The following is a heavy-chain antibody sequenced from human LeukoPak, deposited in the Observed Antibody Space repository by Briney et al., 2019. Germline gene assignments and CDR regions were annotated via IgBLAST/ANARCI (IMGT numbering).Heavy chain of an antibody. D-gene: IGHD3-3*01. CDR2: IIPIFGTA. CDR3: ASAPYYDFWSGYFPTHY. Sequence: ASVKVSCKASGYTFTSYYMHWVRQAPGQGLEWMGGIIPIFGTANYAQKFQGRVTITTDESTSTAYMELSSLRSEDTAVYYCASAPYYDFWSGYFPTHYWGQGTLVTVSS. CDR1: GYTFTSYY. J-gene: IGHJ4*02. V-gene: IGHV1-69*05.